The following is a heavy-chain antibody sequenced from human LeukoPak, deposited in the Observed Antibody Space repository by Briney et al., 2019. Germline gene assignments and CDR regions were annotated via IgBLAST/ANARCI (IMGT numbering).Heavy chain of an antibody. D-gene: IGHD3-10*01. J-gene: IGHJ4*02. V-gene: IGHV4-34*01. CDR3: ARHQLTMVRGVIGGGYYFDY. CDR1: GGSFSGYY. Sequence: SETLSLTCAVYGGSFSGYYWSWIRQPPGKGLEWIGEINHSGSTNYNPSLKSRVTISVDTSKNQFSLKLSSVTAADTAVYYCARHQLTMVRGVIGGGYYFDYWGQGTLVTVSS. CDR2: INHSGST.